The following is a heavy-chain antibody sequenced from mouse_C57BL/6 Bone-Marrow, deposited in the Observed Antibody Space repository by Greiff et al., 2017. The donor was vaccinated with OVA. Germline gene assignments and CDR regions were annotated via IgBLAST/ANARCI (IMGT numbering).Heavy chain of an antibody. V-gene: IGHV1-53*01. CDR1: GYTFTSYW. D-gene: IGHD1-1*01. J-gene: IGHJ1*03. CDR3: ARNGSSSWYFDV. CDR2: INPSNGGT. Sequence: VQLQQPGTELVKPGASVKLSCRASGYTFTSYWMHWVKQRPGQGLEWIGNINPSNGGTNYNEKFKSKATLTVDKSSSTAYMQLSSLTSEDSAVYYCARNGSSSWYFDVWGTGTTVTVSS.